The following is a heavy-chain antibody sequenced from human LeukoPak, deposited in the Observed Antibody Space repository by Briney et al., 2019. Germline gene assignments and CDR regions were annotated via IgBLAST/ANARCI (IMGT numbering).Heavy chain of an antibody. CDR3: ARGDTWNFAYLDY. D-gene: IGHD1-1*01. J-gene: IGHJ4*02. V-gene: IGHV3-21*01. CDR1: GFTFSTYS. Sequence: GGSLRLSCAASGFTFSTYSLNWVRQAPGKGLEWVSSISSCGSYIYYADSLKGRFTISRDNAKNSLYLQMNSLRAEDTAVYYCARGDTWNFAYLDYWGQGTLVTVS. CDR2: ISSCGSYI.